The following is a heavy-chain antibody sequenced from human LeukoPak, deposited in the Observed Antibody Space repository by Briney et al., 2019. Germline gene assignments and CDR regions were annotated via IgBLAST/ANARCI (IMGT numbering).Heavy chain of an antibody. CDR2: ISWNSRSI. D-gene: IGHD3-22*01. CDR3: ARGAYYYED. Sequence: PGRSLRLSCAASGFTFDNYAMHWVRQAPGKGLEWVSGISWNSRSIGYADSVRGRFAMSRDNAKNSLYLQMNSLRAEDTAVYYCARGAYYYEDWGQGTLVTVSS. V-gene: IGHV3-9*01. J-gene: IGHJ4*02. CDR1: GFTFDNYA.